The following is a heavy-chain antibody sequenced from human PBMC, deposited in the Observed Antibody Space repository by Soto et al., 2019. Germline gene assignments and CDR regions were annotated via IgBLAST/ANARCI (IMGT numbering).Heavy chain of an antibody. CDR1: GGSIRGYC. Sequence: SETLSLTCTVSGGSIRGYCWTWIRQPPGGGLEWLGYIYYSGSTNNNRGSNNYNPSLKSRVTISSDTSKKQFSLRLSSVTAADTAVYYCARSAWGYAFDIWGQGTVVTVSS. V-gene: IGHV4-59*01. CDR3: ARSAWGYAFDI. CDR2: IYYSGSTNNNRGSN. D-gene: IGHD1-26*01. J-gene: IGHJ3*02.